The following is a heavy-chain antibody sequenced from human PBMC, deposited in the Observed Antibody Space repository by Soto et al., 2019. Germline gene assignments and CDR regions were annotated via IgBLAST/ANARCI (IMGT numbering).Heavy chain of an antibody. Sequence: SETLSLTCTVSGDSLNSGAYYWTWIRQSPGRGLDWLGHIYHTGSTNYNPSLRSRLTISLDTSKNHFALSLWSVNAVATGVYSCARSWGGDGYSHWGQGTLVTVSS. CDR3: ARSWGGDGYSH. V-gene: IGHV4-61*03. D-gene: IGHD2-15*01. J-gene: IGHJ4*02. CDR1: GDSLNSGAYY. CDR2: IYHTGST.